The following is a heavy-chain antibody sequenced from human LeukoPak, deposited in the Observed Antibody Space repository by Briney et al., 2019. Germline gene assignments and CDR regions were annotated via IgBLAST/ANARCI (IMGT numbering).Heavy chain of an antibody. D-gene: IGHD3-10*01. Sequence: SETLSLTCTVSGGSISSYFWDWIRQPAGKGLEWIGRIYSSGDTNYNPSLKSRVTMSVDTSKNQFSLRLSSLTAADTAVYYCARDVGSGGGTFPTYHFDFWGQGTLVTVSS. CDR3: ARDVGSGGGTFPTYHFDF. J-gene: IGHJ4*02. CDR1: GGSISSYF. CDR2: IYSSGDT. V-gene: IGHV4-4*07.